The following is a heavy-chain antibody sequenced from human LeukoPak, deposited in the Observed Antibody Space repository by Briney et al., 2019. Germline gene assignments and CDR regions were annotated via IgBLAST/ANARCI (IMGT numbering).Heavy chain of an antibody. J-gene: IGHJ4*02. CDR3: ARITTRYFDF. CDR1: GFTFSNYW. V-gene: IGHV3-7*05. D-gene: IGHD1-1*01. CDR2: IKQDGIEK. Sequence: PGGSLRLSCAASGFTFSNYWMTWVRQAPGKGLEWVANIKQDGIEKYYVDSVKGRFTISRDNAKNSLFLQMDSLSAEDTAVYYRARITTRYFDFWAQRTLVPVSS.